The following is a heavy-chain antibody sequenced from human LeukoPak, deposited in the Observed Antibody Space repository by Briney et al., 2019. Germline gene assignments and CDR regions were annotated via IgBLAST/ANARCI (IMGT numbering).Heavy chain of an antibody. V-gene: IGHV3-48*02. Sequence: GGSLRLSRSASGFTFSSYSMNWVRQAPGKGLEWVSHITASGTAMFYADSVKGRFTISRDNAKNSLYLQMNSLRDEDTAVYYGASSGSYRFDYWGQGTLVTVSS. CDR2: ITASGTAM. CDR1: GFTFSSYS. D-gene: IGHD1-26*01. J-gene: IGHJ4*02. CDR3: ASSGSYRFDY.